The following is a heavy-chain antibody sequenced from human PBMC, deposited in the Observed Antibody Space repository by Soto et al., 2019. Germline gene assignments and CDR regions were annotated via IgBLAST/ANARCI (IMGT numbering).Heavy chain of an antibody. D-gene: IGHD6-19*01. CDR3: AGNSGWYPLDY. Sequence: QVQLQESGPGLVKPSQTLSLTCTVSGGSISSGGYYWSWIRQHPGKGLEWIGYIYYSGSTYYNPSLKRRVTLSLDTSKNQFSLKLSSVTAADTAVYYCAGNSGWYPLDYWGRGTLVTVSS. CDR1: GGSISSGGYY. CDR2: IYYSGST. V-gene: IGHV4-31*03. J-gene: IGHJ4*02.